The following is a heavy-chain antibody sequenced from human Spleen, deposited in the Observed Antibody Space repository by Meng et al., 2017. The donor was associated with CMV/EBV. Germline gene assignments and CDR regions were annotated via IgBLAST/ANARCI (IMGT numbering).Heavy chain of an antibody. V-gene: IGHV1-18*01. CDR1: GYTFTNYG. Sequence: ASVKVSCKASGYTFTNYGISWVRQAPGQGLEWMGWISAYNRDTYYAQKFQGRVTMTTVTSTSIAYMELRSLRSDDTAIFYCARDYCSSTSCRFDPWGQGTLVTVSS. CDR3: ARDYCSSTSCRFDP. CDR2: ISAYNRDT. J-gene: IGHJ5*02. D-gene: IGHD2-2*01.